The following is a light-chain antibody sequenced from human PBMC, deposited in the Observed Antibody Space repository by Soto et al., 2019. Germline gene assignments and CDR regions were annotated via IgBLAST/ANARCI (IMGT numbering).Light chain of an antibody. Sequence: DIVMTQSPDSLAVSLGERAAINCKSSQSVLYSSNNKNYLAWYQQKPGQAPKLLIYWASTRESGVPDRFSGSGSGIDFTLTISSLQAEDVAVYYCQQYYSTPNTFGQGTKLEIK. J-gene: IGKJ2*01. CDR3: QQYYSTPNT. CDR2: WAS. CDR1: QSVLYSSNNKNY. V-gene: IGKV4-1*01.